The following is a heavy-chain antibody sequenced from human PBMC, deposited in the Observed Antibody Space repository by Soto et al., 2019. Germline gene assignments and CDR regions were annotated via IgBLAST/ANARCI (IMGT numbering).Heavy chain of an antibody. CDR2: ISSSSSYI. J-gene: IGHJ6*02. CDR3: ASYYDSSGYYYGDYYYGMDV. Sequence: PGGSLRLSCAASGFTFSSYSMNWVRQAPGKGLEWVSSISSSSSYIYYADSVKGRFTISRDNAKNSLYLQMNSLRAEDTAVYYCASYYDSSGYYYGDYYYGMDVWGQGTTVTVSS. V-gene: IGHV3-21*01. CDR1: GFTFSSYS. D-gene: IGHD3-22*01.